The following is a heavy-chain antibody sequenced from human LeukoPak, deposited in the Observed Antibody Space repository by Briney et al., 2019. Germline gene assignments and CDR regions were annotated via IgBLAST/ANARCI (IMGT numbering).Heavy chain of an antibody. V-gene: IGHV1-3*04. J-gene: IGHJ1*01. CDR1: GYIFTNYG. D-gene: IGHD3-22*01. Sequence: ASVKVSCKTSGYIFTNYGMHWVRQAPGQRLEWMAWINTGNGNARYSQNFQGRVTISRDTSATTAYMELSSPRSEDTAIYYCARVPLYDSNDYYYPHWGQGTLVTVSS. CDR2: INTGNGNA. CDR3: ARVPLYDSNDYYYPH.